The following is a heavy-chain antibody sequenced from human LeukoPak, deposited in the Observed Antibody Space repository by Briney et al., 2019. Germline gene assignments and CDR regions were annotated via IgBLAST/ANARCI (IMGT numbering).Heavy chain of an antibody. CDR1: GGSITSYY. CDR3: ARNGDDNGHYYHYYMDV. D-gene: IGHD3-16*01. CDR2: ISYSGST. Sequence: PSGTLSLTCAVSGGSITSYYWTWIRQPPGKGLEWIGYISYSGSTNYNPSLKSRVFISIDTSNNQLSLRLSSVTAADTAVYYCARNGDDNGHYYHYYMDVWGKGTTVTVSS. J-gene: IGHJ6*03. V-gene: IGHV4-59*12.